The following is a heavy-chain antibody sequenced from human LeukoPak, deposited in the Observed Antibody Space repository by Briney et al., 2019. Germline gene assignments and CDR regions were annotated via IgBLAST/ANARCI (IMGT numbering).Heavy chain of an antibody. Sequence: SVKVSYKASGGTFSSYAISWVRQAPGQGLAWMGGIIPIFGTTNYAQKFQGRVTSTVAESASTAYMELSSLRSEDTAVYYCARSLGADSSGYYPSGYFDYWGQGTLVTVSS. CDR3: ARSLGADSSGYYPSGYFDY. J-gene: IGHJ4*03. D-gene: IGHD3-22*01. CDR2: IIPIFGTT. CDR1: GGTFSSYA. V-gene: IGHV1-69*01.